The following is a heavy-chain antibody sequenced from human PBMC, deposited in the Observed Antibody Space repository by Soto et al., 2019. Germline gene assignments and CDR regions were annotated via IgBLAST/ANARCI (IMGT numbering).Heavy chain of an antibody. D-gene: IGHD1-1*01. V-gene: IGHV1-18*01. CDR1: GYAFTTYG. Sequence: QVHLVQSGAEVKKPGASVKVSCKGSGYAFTTYGITLVRQAPGQGLEWMGWISAHNGNTNYARKLQGRVTVTRDTSTSTAYMELRSLRSDDTAVYYCARGRYGDYWGQGALVTVSS. J-gene: IGHJ4*02. CDR3: ARGRYGDY. CDR2: ISAHNGNT.